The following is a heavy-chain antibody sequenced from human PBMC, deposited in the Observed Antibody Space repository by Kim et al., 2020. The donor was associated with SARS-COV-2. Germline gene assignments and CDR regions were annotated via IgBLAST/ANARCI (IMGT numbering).Heavy chain of an antibody. J-gene: IGHJ5*02. Sequence: SVKVSCKAFGGTFSNSPISWVRQAPGQGLEWMGRIIPNVGIANYAQIFQGRVCITADKYTNTDYMELSSLRYEETALYYCARDIDTDIITAWLDPWGQGSLVTVSS. CDR2: IIPNVGIA. CDR1: GGTFSNSP. V-gene: IGHV1-69*04. CDR3: ARDIDTDIITAWLDP. D-gene: IGHD3-22*01.